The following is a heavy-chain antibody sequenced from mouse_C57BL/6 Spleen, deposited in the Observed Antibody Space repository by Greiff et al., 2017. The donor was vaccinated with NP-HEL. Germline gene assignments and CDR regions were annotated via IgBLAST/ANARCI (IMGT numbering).Heavy chain of an antibody. CDR2: ISYDGSN. Sequence: VQLQQSGPGLVKPSQSLSLTCSVTGYSITSGYYWNWIRQFPGNKLEWMGYISYDGSNNYNPSLKNRISITRDTSKNQFFLKLNSVTTEDTATYYCARESALWFNFDYWGQGTTLTVSS. V-gene: IGHV3-6*01. J-gene: IGHJ2*01. CDR3: ARESALWFNFDY. D-gene: IGHD2-2*01. CDR1: GYSITSGYY.